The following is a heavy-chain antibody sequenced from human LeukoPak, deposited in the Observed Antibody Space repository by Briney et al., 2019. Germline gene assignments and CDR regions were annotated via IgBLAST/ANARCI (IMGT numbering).Heavy chain of an antibody. D-gene: IGHD3-3*01. CDR1: GYSISSGYY. Sequence: PSETLSLTCTVSGYSISSGYYWGWIRQPPGKGLEWIGSIYHSGSTYYNPSLKSRVTISVAASKNQFSLKLSSVTAADTAVYYCARDRESYYDFWSGLANNWFDPWGQGTLATVSS. J-gene: IGHJ5*02. CDR2: IYHSGST. CDR3: ARDRESYYDFWSGLANNWFDP. V-gene: IGHV4-38-2*02.